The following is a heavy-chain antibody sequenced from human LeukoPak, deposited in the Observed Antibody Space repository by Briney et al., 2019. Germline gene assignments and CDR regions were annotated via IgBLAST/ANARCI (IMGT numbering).Heavy chain of an antibody. CDR3: AKVLNDLLTGYYSYFYYVMDV. D-gene: IGHD3-9*01. Sequence: GGSLRLSCAASGFTFSSYAMSWVRQAPGKGLEWVSAISGSGGTTYYADSVKGRFTISRDNSKNTLYLQMNSLRADDTAVYYCAKVLNDLLTGYYSYFYYVMDVWGQGTTVTVSS. CDR1: GFTFSSYA. V-gene: IGHV3-23*01. J-gene: IGHJ6*02. CDR2: ISGSGGTT.